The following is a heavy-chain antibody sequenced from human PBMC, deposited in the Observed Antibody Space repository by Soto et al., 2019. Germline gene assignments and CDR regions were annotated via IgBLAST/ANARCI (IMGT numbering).Heavy chain of an antibody. D-gene: IGHD2-21*02. CDR3: ARQGDPGGYYYSGMDV. Sequence: QVQLVQSGAEVKKPGSSVKVSCKASGGTFSSYAISWVRQAPGQGLEWMGGIIPIFGTANYAQKFQGRVTITADEATSTAYMELRSLRSEDTAVYYCARQGDPGGYYYSGMDVWGQGTTVTVSS. V-gene: IGHV1-69*12. J-gene: IGHJ6*02. CDR1: GGTFSSYA. CDR2: IIPIFGTA.